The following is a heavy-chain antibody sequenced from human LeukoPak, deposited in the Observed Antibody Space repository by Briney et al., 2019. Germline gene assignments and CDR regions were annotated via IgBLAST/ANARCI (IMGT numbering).Heavy chain of an antibody. CDR1: GFTFNTYW. V-gene: IGHV3-74*03. CDR3: AKKGNGEDDP. CDR2: INGDGSST. J-gene: IGHJ5*02. D-gene: IGHD4-17*01. Sequence: GGSLRLSCAASGFTFNTYWIHWVRQVPGKGLVWVSRINGDGSSTAYADSVKGRFTISRDNSKNTLYLQMNSLRAEDTAVYYCAKKGNGEDDPWGQGTLVTVSS.